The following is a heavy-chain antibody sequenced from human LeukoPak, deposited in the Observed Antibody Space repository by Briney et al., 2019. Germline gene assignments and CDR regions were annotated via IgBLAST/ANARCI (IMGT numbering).Heavy chain of an antibody. J-gene: IGHJ4*02. Sequence: SETXSLTCXXYGGSFSGYYWSWIRQPPGKGLEWIGEINHSGSTNYNPSLKSRVTISVDTSKNQFSLKLSSVTAADTAVYYCARGYSNYDYWGQGTLVTVSS. D-gene: IGHD4-11*01. CDR1: GGSFSGYY. CDR2: INHSGST. V-gene: IGHV4-34*01. CDR3: ARGYSNYDY.